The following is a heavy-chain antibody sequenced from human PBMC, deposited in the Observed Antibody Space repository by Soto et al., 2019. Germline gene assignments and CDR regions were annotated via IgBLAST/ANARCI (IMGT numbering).Heavy chain of an antibody. CDR1: GFTFSSYA. CDR3: ARSHRGLIAGADGMDV. Sequence: PGGSLRLSCAASGFTFSSYAMSWVRQAPGKGLEWVAVIRTNGNNKFYASSVKGRFTISRDNSKNTMYLQMTNMDPVDTATYYCARSHRGLIAGADGMDVWGQGTTVTVSS. J-gene: IGHJ6*02. CDR2: IRTNGNNK. D-gene: IGHD2-21*01. V-gene: IGHV3-23*01.